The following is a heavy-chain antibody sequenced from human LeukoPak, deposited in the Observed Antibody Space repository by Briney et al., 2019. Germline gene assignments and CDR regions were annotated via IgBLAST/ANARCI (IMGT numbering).Heavy chain of an antibody. D-gene: IGHD2-8*01. J-gene: IGHJ3*02. CDR3: ASGSHCTNGVCYTRPLDAFDI. Sequence: ASVKVSCKASGGTFSSYAISWVRQAPGQGLEWMGGIILIFGTANYAQKFLGRVTITADESTSTAYMELSSLRSEDTAVYYCASGSHCTNGVCYTRPLDAFDIWGQGTMVTVSS. CDR1: GGTFSSYA. CDR2: IILIFGTA. V-gene: IGHV1-69*13.